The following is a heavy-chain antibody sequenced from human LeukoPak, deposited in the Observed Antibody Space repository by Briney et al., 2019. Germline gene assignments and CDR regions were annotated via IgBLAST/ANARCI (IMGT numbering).Heavy chain of an antibody. V-gene: IGHV4-59*01. CDR2: IYYGGST. CDR3: ARRTQSYYFDY. CDR1: GGSFSGYY. Sequence: SETLSLTCAVYGGSFSGYYWSWIRQPPGKGLEWIGYIYYGGSTDYNPSLKSRVTISVDTSKNQVSLKLSSVTAADTAVYYCARRTQSYYFDYWGQGTLVTVSS. J-gene: IGHJ4*02.